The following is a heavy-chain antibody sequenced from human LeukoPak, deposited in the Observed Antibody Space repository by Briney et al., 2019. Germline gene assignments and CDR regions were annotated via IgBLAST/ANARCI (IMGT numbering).Heavy chain of an antibody. Sequence: PGGSLRLSCAASGFTFSGYYMSWIRQAPGKGLEWVSYISSSGSTIYYADSVKGRFTISRDNAKNSLYLQMNSLRAEDTAVYYCARCWNMGVRGVIIPWFDPWGQGTLVTVSS. J-gene: IGHJ5*02. CDR1: GFTFSGYY. V-gene: IGHV3-11*01. D-gene: IGHD3-10*01. CDR2: ISSSGSTI. CDR3: ARCWNMGVRGVIIPWFDP.